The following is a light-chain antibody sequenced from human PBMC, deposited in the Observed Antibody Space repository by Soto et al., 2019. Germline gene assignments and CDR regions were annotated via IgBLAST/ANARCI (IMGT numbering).Light chain of an antibody. J-gene: IGLJ3*02. CDR3: QSYDSSLRGSV. CDR1: SSNSGAGYN. CDR2: ANS. V-gene: IGLV1-40*01. Sequence: QSVRTQPPSVSGAPGQRVTISCTGSSSNSGAGYNVHWYQQLPGTAPKLLIYANSNRPSGVPDRFSGSKSGTSASLAITGLQAEDEADYYCQSYDSSLRGSVFGGGTKVTVL.